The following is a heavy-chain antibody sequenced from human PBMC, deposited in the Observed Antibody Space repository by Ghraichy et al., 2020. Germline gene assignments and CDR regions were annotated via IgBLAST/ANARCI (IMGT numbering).Heavy chain of an antibody. J-gene: IGHJ5*02. CDR3: ATDSYSSGST. D-gene: IGHD6-19*01. CDR2: IKYDGSTT. V-gene: IGHV3-74*01. Sequence: GGSLRLSCAASGFSFSSYWMHWFRQGPGKGLVWVSRIKYDGSTTSYADSVEGRFTVSRDNAKSTLYLQMNSLRAEDTAVNYCATDSYSSGSTWGQGTLVTVSS. CDR1: GFSFSSYW.